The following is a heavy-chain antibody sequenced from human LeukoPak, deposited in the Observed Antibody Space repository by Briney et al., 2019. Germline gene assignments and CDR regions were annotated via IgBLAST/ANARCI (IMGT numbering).Heavy chain of an antibody. CDR3: ARVVEARDGFDI. J-gene: IGHJ3*02. Sequence: GGSLRLSCAASGFTFSRYGMHWVRQAPGKGLEWVAFIWYDGSNKYYADTVKGRFTISRDNAKNTLYLQMNSLRAEDTAVYYCARVVEARDGFDIWGQGTMVTVSS. D-gene: IGHD6-6*01. V-gene: IGHV3-33*01. CDR1: GFTFSRYG. CDR2: IWYDGSNK.